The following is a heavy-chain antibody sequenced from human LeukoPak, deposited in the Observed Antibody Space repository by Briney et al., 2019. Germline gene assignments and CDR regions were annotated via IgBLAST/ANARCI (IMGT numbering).Heavy chain of an antibody. Sequence: SQTLSLTCTVSGGSISSGGHYWSWIRQPAGKGLEWIGRIYISGSTNYNPSLKSRVTISVDTSKNQFSLKLNSVTAADTAVYYCARDRAGSNGWYDGDDSWGQGTLVTVSS. CDR1: GGSISSGGHY. V-gene: IGHV4-61*02. D-gene: IGHD6-19*01. J-gene: IGHJ4*02. CDR2: IYISGST. CDR3: ARDRAGSNGWYDGDDS.